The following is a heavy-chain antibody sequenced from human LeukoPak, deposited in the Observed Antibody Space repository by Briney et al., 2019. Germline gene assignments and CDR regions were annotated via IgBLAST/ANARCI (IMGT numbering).Heavy chain of an antibody. J-gene: IGHJ4*02. CDR2: IKEDGSEI. D-gene: IGHD3-10*01. CDR3: ARDHRGVFDY. Sequence: GGSLRLSCAASGFTFSSHWMSWVRQAPGKGLEWLANIKEDGSEIPHVDSVKGRLTISRDNAKNSLYLHMNSLRAEDTAVYYCARDHRGVFDYWGQGTLVTVSS. V-gene: IGHV3-7*05. CDR1: GFTFSSHW.